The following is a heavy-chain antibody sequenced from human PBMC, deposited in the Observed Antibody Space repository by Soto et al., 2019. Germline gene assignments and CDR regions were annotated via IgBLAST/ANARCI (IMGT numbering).Heavy chain of an antibody. V-gene: IGHV3-21*01. CDR1: GFTFSSYA. CDR2: ISGSSSYI. D-gene: IGHD2-15*01. J-gene: IGHJ5*02. Sequence: PGGSLRLSCAASGFTFSSYAMSWVRQAPGKGLEWVSAISGSSSYIYYADSVKGRFTISRDNAKNSLYLQMNSLRAEDTAVYYCARDTPRRVSPNNWFDPWGQGTLVTVSS. CDR3: ARDTPRRVSPNNWFDP.